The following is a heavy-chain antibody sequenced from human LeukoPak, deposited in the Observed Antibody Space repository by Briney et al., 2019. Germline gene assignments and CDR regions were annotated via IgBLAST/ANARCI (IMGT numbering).Heavy chain of an antibody. V-gene: IGHV4-59*02. CDR2: VDYNGST. J-gene: IGHJ4*02. D-gene: IGHD2/OR15-2a*01. CDR1: GASVTSSH. Sequence: SETLSLTCTVSGASVTSSHWNWIRQSPGKGLEWIANVDYNGSTKYNPSLRGRGTMSLDTSKNQFYLKLESVTAADTALYYCARGLYEPFDRWGQGTLVTVSS. CDR3: ARGLYEPFDR.